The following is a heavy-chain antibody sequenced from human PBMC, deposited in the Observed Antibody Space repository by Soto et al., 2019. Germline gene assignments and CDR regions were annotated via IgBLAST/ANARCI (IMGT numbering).Heavy chain of an antibody. CDR3: TTDVMPWFKLDY. D-gene: IGHD3-16*01. V-gene: IGHV3-15*07. CDR2: IKSKNERGAT. CDR1: GFIFSNAW. Sequence: GGSLRLSCAASGFIFSNAWTNWVRQAPGKGLEWVGRIKSKNERGATDYAAPVKGRFTISRDDSKNTVYLQMNSLKSEDTAVYYCTTDVMPWFKLDYWGQGTLLTVSS. J-gene: IGHJ4*02.